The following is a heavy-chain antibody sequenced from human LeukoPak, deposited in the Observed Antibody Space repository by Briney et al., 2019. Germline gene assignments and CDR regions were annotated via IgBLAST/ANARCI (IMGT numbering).Heavy chain of an antibody. J-gene: IGHJ5*02. CDR2: IIPIFGTA. CDR1: GYTFTSYG. V-gene: IGHV1-69*05. CDR3: ARGFSCSSTSCSDNWFDP. D-gene: IGHD2-2*01. Sequence: ASVKVSCKASGYTFTSYGISWVRQAPGQGLEWMGGIIPIFGTANYAQKFQGRVTITTDESTSTAYMELSSLRSEDTAVYYCARGFSCSSTSCSDNWFDPWGQGTLVTVSS.